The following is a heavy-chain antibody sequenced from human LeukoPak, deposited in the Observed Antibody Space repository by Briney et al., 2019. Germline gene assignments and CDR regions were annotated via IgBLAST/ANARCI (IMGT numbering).Heavy chain of an antibody. J-gene: IGHJ3*02. Sequence: SVKVSCKASGGTFSSYAISWVRQAPGQGLEWMGGIIPIFGTANYAQKFQGRVTITADESTSTAYMELSSLRSEDTAVYYCARVLWFGEFHGAFDIWGQGTMVTVSS. CDR1: GGTFSSYA. CDR2: IIPIFGTA. D-gene: IGHD3-10*01. CDR3: ARVLWFGEFHGAFDI. V-gene: IGHV1-69*13.